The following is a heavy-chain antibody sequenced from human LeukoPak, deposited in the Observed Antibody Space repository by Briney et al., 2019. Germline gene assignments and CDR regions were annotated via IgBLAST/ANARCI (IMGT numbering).Heavy chain of an antibody. CDR2: INPNSGGT. J-gene: IGHJ3*02. CDR3: ARAGGGTTMITPFLRAFEI. V-gene: IGHV1-2*02. Sequence: ASVKVSCKASGYTFTGYYMHWVRQAPGQGLEWMGWINPNSGGTNYAQKFQGRVTMTRDTSISTAYMELSRLRSDDTAVYYCARAGGGTTMITPFLRAFEIWGQGTMVTVSS. CDR1: GYTFTGYY. D-gene: IGHD4-23*01.